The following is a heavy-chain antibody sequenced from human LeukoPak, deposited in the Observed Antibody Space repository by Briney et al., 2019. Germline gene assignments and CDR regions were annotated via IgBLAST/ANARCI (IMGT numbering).Heavy chain of an antibody. D-gene: IGHD3-10*01. Sequence: HWASVEVSCKASGYTFTGYYMHWVRQAPGQGLEWMGWINPNSGGTNYAQKFQGRVTMTRDTSISTAYMELSRLRSDDTAVYYCARITITMVRGVINDYWGQGTLVTVSS. J-gene: IGHJ4*02. V-gene: IGHV1-2*02. CDR2: INPNSGGT. CDR3: ARITITMVRGVINDY. CDR1: GYTFTGYY.